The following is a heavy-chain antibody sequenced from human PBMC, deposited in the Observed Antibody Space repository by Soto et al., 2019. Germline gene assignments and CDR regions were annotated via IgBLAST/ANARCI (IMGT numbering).Heavy chain of an antibody. D-gene: IGHD2-15*01. CDR1: GYSFTSYS. J-gene: IGHJ4*02. CDR3: ACTIAAPRTTYFYY. V-gene: IGHV5-10-1*01. Sequence: GESLKISWKGSGYSFTSYSFSWVRQMPGKGLEWMGRIDPSDSYTNYSPSFQGHVTISADKSISTAYLQWSSLKASDTAMYYCACTIAAPRTTYFYYWGQETLVTVSS. CDR2: IDPSDSYT.